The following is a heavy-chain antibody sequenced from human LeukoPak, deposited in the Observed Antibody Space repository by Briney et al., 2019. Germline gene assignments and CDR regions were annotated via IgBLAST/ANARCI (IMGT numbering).Heavy chain of an antibody. V-gene: IGHV3-53*01. CDR2: IYSAGIT. CDR1: GFTVSSNY. D-gene: IGHD6-19*01. CDR3: ARAAVDSSGLYYFDS. J-gene: IGHJ4*02. Sequence: GGSLRLSCAASGFTVSSNYMSWVRQAPGKGLERLSVIYSAGITYNADSVKGRFSISRDNSKNTLYLQMNSLRAEDTAVYYCARAAVDSSGLYYFDSWGQGTLVTVSS.